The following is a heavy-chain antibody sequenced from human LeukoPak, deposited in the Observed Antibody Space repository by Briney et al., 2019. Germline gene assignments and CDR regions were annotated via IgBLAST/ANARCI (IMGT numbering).Heavy chain of an antibody. V-gene: IGHV3-7*01. CDR2: IKQDGSEK. CDR1: GFTFSSYW. J-gene: IGHJ4*02. D-gene: IGHD5-12*01. CDR3: ARVRRYSGHDPFDY. Sequence: GGSLRLSCAASGFTFSSYWMSWVRQAPGKGLEWVANIKQDGSEKYYVDSVKGRFTISRDNAKNSLYLQMNSLRAEDTAVYYCARVRRYSGHDPFDYWGQGTLVTVSS.